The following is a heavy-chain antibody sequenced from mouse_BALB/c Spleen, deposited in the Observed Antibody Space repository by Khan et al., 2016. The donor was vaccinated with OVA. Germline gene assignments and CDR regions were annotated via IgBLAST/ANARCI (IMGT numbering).Heavy chain of an antibody. CDR1: GFSLSNFG. V-gene: IGHV2-4-1*01. Sequence: QVQLKQSGPGLVQPSQNLSITCTVSGFSLSNFGVHWVRQSPGKALEWLGVIWNGGNTDYNAAFISRLSISKDNSKSQMFFKMNGLQADDTAIYYVDRNVVFHYYGYGGMEYWGQGTSVTVSS. D-gene: IGHD1-2*01. CDR2: IWNGGNT. J-gene: IGHJ4*01. CDR3: DRNVVFHYYGYGGMEY.